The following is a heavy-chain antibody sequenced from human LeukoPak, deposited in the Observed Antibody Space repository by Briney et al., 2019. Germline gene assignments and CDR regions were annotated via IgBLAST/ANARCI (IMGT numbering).Heavy chain of an antibody. D-gene: IGHD2-8*02. CDR2: INSDGSDT. CDR1: GFTFSIYW. J-gene: IGHJ4*01. V-gene: IGHV3-74*01. Sequence: GGSLRLSCAASGFTFSIYWMHRVRQVPGKWLVWVSRINSDGSDTNYADSVKGRFTISRDNAKSTVYLQMNSLGLEDTAVYFCARDLTGTLFDYWGQGTLVTVSS. CDR3: ARDLTGTLFDY.